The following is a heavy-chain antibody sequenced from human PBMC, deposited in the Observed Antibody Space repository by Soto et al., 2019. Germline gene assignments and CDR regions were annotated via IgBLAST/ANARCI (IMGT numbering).Heavy chain of an antibody. Sequence: GESLKISCKGSGYSFTSYWIGWVRQMPGKGLEWMGIIYPGDSDTRYSPSFQGQVTISADKSTSTAYLQWSSLKASDTAMDYCXXXXNTPQYYYDSSAYYVKPEGLFDYWGQGTLVTVSS. CDR1: GYSFTSYW. CDR3: XXXXNTPQYYYDSSAYYVKPEGLFDY. J-gene: IGHJ4*02. CDR2: IYPGDSDT. D-gene: IGHD3-22*01. V-gene: IGHV5-51*01.